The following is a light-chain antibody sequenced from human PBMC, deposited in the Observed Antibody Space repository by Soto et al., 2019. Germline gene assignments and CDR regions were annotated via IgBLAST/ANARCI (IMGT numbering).Light chain of an antibody. Sequence: EIVLTQSPGTLSLSPGERATLSCRASQSVKRNLAWYQQKPGQAPRLLIYGASTRATGIPARFSGSGSGTEFTLTISSLQSEDFAVYYCQQYNKWPPTTFGQGTKVDIK. J-gene: IGKJ1*01. V-gene: IGKV3-15*01. CDR2: GAS. CDR3: QQYNKWPPTT. CDR1: QSVKRN.